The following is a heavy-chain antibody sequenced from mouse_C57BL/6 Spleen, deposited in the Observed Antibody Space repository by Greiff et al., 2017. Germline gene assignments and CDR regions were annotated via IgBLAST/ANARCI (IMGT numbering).Heavy chain of an antibody. V-gene: IGHV2-2*01. CDR2: IWSGGST. CDR1: GFSLTSYG. Sequence: QVQLQQSGPGLVQPSPSLSITCTVSGFSLTSYGVHWVRQSPGKGLEWLGVIWSGGSTDYNAAFISRLSISKDNSKSQVFFKMNGLQADDTAIYYCARNGGYFDYWGQGTTLTVSS. J-gene: IGHJ2*01. CDR3: ARNGGYFDY.